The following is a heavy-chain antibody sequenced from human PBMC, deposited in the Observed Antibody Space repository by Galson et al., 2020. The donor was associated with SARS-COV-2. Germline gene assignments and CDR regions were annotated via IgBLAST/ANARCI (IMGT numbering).Heavy chain of an antibody. V-gene: IGHV1-18*04. CDR3: ARQEYGDYEPYWYFDL. CDR2: ISAYNGNT. CDR1: GYTFTSYG. J-gene: IGHJ2*01. Sequence: ASVKVSCKASGYTFTSYGISWVRQAPGQGLEWMGWISAYNGNTNYAQKLQGRVTMTTDTSTSTAYMELRSLRSDDTAVYYCARQEYGDYEPYWYFDLWGRGTLVTVSS. D-gene: IGHD4-17*01.